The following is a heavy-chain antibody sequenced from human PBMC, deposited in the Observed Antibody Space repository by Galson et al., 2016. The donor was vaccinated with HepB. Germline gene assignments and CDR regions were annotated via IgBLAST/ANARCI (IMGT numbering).Heavy chain of an antibody. CDR3: AREAITEVRGVIISNGMDV. J-gene: IGHJ6*02. CDR1: GGSISSGTYY. CDR2: IYYSGRT. D-gene: IGHD3-10*01. V-gene: IGHV4-31*03. Sequence: TLSLTCTVSGGSISSGTYYWSWIRQHPEKGLEWVGFIYYSGRTYYNPSLKSRVTMSVDTSNNHFSLRLNSVTAADTAVYYCAREAITEVRGVIISNGMDVWGQGTTVIVSS.